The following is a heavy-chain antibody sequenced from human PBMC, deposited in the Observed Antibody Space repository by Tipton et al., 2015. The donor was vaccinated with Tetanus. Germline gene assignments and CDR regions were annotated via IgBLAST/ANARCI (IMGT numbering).Heavy chain of an antibody. CDR1: GGSISTGGYS. CDR3: ARNHPPRGYPYGGFHS. CDR2: IYDSGNT. J-gene: IGHJ4*02. Sequence: TLSLTCTVSGGSISTGGYSWNWIRQLPGKGLEWIGYIYDSGNTHYNPSLKGRVTISIDGSKTQFSLKLTSVTAADTAVYYCARNHPPRGYPYGGFHSWGQGTLVTVSS. D-gene: IGHD5-12*01. V-gene: IGHV4-31*03.